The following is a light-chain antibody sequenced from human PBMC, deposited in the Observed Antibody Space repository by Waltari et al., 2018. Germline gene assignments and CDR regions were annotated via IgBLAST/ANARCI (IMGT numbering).Light chain of an antibody. Sequence: QSALPHPASVSGSPGQSITISCSGLGSAAGASEPVPWHQHHPDEPPQVIIYDVTDRPSGVSDRYSASKSANKASLTISRLQPEDEADYYCSSQTLDGRVLFGGATRLTVL. CDR1: GSAAGASEP. J-gene: IGLJ2*01. CDR2: DVT. V-gene: IGLV2-14*03. CDR3: SSQTLDGRVL.